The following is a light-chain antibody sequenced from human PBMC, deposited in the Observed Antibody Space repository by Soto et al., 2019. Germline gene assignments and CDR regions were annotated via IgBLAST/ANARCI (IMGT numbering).Light chain of an antibody. V-gene: IGLV2-14*01. J-gene: IGLJ1*01. CDR1: SSDVGGYNY. Sequence: QSVLTQPASVSGSPGQSITISCTGTSSDVGGYNYVSWYQQHPGKAPKLMIYEVSFRPSGISNRFSGSKSGNTAFLTISGLQAEDEADYYCSSYTSNSIVFGTGTKVTVL. CDR3: SSYTSNSIV. CDR2: EVS.